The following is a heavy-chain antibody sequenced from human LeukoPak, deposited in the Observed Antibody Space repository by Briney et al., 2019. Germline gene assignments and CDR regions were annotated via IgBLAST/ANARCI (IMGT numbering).Heavy chain of an antibody. Sequence: GGALRLSCAASGFTLSSYWMHWVRQAPGEGLVWVSRISSDESSTSYADSVKGRFTTSRDNAKNTLSLQMNSLRADDTAVYYCARGVVYFDYWGQGTLVTVSA. D-gene: IGHD2-2*01. V-gene: IGHV3-74*01. J-gene: IGHJ4*02. CDR1: GFTLSSYW. CDR3: ARGVVYFDY. CDR2: ISSDESST.